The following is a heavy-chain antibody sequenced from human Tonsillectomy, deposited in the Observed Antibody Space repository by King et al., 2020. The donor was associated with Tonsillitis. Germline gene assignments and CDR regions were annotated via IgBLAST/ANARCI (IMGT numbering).Heavy chain of an antibody. V-gene: IGHV3-9*01. J-gene: IGHJ4*02. CDR3: AKSTPNYYFDY. CDR2: ISWNGGNI. CDR1: GFIFDDYA. Sequence: VQLVESGGGLVQPGRSLRLSCAASGFIFDDYAMHWVRQAPGKGLEWVSSISWNGGNIGYADSVKGRFTISRDNAKNSLYLQMNSLRAEDTALYYCAKSTPNYYFDYWGQGTLVTVSS.